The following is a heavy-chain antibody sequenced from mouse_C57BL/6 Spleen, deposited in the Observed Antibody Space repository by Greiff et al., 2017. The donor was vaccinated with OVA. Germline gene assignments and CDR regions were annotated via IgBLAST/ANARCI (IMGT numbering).Heavy chain of an antibody. CDR3: ARFYDDAMDY. J-gene: IGHJ4*01. CDR2: IFPGSGNT. CDR1: GYPFTASN. Sequence: VQLVESGAELVRPGASVKLSCKASGYPFTASNITWVKQRPGQGLEWIARIFPGSGNTYYNEKFKGKATLTAEKSSSTAYMQLSSLTSEDSAVYFCARFYDDAMDYWGQGTSVTVSS. D-gene: IGHD2-12*01. V-gene: IGHV1-76*01.